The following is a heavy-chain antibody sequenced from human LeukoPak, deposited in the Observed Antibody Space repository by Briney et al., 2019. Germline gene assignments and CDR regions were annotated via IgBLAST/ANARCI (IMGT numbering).Heavy chain of an antibody. V-gene: IGHV3-66*01. CDR1: GFTFSNYA. Sequence: GGSLRLSCAASGFTFSNYAMSWVRQAPGKGLEWVSVIYSGGSTYYADSVKGRFTISRDNSKNTLYLQMNSLRAEDTAVYYCARDIPAAAPSLDPWGQGTLVTVSS. CDR2: IYSGGST. CDR3: ARDIPAAAPSLDP. D-gene: IGHD6-13*01. J-gene: IGHJ5*02.